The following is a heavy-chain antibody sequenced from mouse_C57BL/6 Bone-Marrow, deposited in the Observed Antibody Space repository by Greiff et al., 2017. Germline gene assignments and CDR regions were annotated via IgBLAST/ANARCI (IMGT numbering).Heavy chain of an antibody. J-gene: IGHJ4*01. D-gene: IGHD1-1*01. CDR2: IWSGGST. CDR1: GFSLTSYG. V-gene: IGHV2-2*01. CDR3: ARNEWAVVPYAMDY. Sequence: VQLQESGPGLVQPSQSLSITCTVSGFSLTSYGVHWVRQSPGTGLEWLGVIWSGGSTDYNAAFISRLSISKDNSKSQVFFKMNSLQADDTAIYYCARNEWAVVPYAMDYWGQGTSVTVSS.